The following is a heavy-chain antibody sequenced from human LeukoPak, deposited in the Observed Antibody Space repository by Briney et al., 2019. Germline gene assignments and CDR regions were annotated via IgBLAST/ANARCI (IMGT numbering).Heavy chain of an antibody. D-gene: IGHD1-26*01. Sequence: SGVSVRLSCAASRFTFSSINTKRVPQAQGREWVGVISIRSSDSCIYYADSLQGRFTISRDNAKNSLYLQMIRLRAEDTAVYYCARCGTPNNYYGYGVDVWGQGTTVIVSS. V-gene: IGHV3-21*04. CDR3: ARCGTPNNYYGYGVDV. J-gene: IGHJ6*02. CDR1: RFTFSSIN. CDR2: IRSSDSCI.